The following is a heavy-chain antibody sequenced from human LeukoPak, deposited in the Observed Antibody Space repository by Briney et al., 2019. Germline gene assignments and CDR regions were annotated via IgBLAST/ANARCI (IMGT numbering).Heavy chain of an antibody. J-gene: IGHJ4*02. D-gene: IGHD1-26*01. CDR2: IYYSGST. CDR3: ARGLPGGLQSNY. CDR1: GGSISSSSYY. Sequence: PSETLSLTCTVSGGSISSSSYYWGWIRQPPGKGLEWIGSIYYSGSTYYNPSLKSRVTISVDTSKNQFSLKLSPVTAADTAVYYCARGLPGGLQSNYWGQGTLVTVSS. V-gene: IGHV4-39*01.